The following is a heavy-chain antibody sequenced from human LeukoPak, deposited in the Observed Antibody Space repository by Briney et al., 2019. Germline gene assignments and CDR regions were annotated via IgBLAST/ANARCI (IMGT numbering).Heavy chain of an antibody. Sequence: SETLSLTCTVSGYSISSGYYWGWIRQPPGKGLEWIGSIYHSGSTYYNPSLKSRVTISVDTSKNQFSLKLSPVTAADTAVYYCARDHSSSWYWRAPGYFQHWGQGTLVTVSS. CDR1: GYSISSGYY. V-gene: IGHV4-38-2*02. D-gene: IGHD6-13*01. CDR3: ARDHSSSWYWRAPGYFQH. J-gene: IGHJ1*01. CDR2: IYHSGST.